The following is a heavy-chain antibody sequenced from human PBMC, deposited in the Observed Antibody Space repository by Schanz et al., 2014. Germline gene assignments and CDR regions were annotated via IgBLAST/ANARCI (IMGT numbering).Heavy chain of an antibody. Sequence: VQLVESGGGVVQPGGSLRLSCAASGFTFTTHSMTWVRQAPGKGLEWVSGISGSGGSTYYADSVKGRFTMSRDNSKSTLYLQMNSLRSEDTPVYYCARANYRRKINFDYWGRGTLVTVSS. V-gene: IGHV3-23*04. D-gene: IGHD3-10*01. J-gene: IGHJ4*02. CDR3: ARANYRRKINFDY. CDR1: GFTFTTHS. CDR2: ISGSGGST.